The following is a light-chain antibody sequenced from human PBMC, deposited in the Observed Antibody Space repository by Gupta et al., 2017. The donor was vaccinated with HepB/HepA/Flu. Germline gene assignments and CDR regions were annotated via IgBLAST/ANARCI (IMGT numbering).Light chain of an antibody. CDR1: QSISSY. Sequence: DIQMTQSPSSLSASVGDRVTITCRASQSISSYLNWYQQKPGKAPKLLIYAASSLQRGVPSRFSGSGSGTDFTLTSSRLQPEDFATYYCQHSYPLTFGGGTKVEIK. V-gene: IGKV1-39*01. CDR3: QHSYPLT. J-gene: IGKJ4*01. CDR2: AAS.